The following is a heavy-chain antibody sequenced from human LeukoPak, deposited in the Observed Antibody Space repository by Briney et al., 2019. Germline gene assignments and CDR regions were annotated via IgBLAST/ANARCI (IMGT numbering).Heavy chain of an antibody. Sequence: TSETLSLTCAVSGDSLSSNNWWSWVRQSPGKGLEWIGEIYYSVTTNYNPSLKSRVTISVDTSKNQFSLKLNSVTAADTAVYYCARHYGPWGQGTLVTVSS. D-gene: IGHD3-16*01. CDR1: GDSLSSNNW. J-gene: IGHJ5*02. CDR3: ARHYGP. CDR2: IYYSVTT. V-gene: IGHV4-4*02.